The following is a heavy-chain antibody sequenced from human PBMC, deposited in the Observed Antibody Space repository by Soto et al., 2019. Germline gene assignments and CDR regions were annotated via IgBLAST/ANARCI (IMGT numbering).Heavy chain of an antibody. CDR3: AKALGENYYGDYGYFDY. J-gene: IGHJ4*02. D-gene: IGHD4-17*01. CDR1: GFTFSSYG. CDR2: ISYDGSNK. V-gene: IGHV3-30*18. Sequence: GGSLRLSCAASGFTFSSYGMHWVRQAPGKGLEWVAVISYDGSNKYYADSVKGRFTISRDNSKNTLYLQMNSLRAEDTAVYYCAKALGENYYGDYGYFDYWGQGTLVTVSS.